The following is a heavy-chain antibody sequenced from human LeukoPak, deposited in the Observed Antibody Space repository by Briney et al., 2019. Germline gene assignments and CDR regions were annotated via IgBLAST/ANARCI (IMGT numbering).Heavy chain of an antibody. CDR1: GFTFMSHE. D-gene: IGHD1-26*01. CDR2: ISPSGSTM. CDR3: AREGYSEILGAFDL. V-gene: IGHV3-48*03. J-gene: IGHJ3*01. Sequence: GGSLRLSCAASGFTFMSHEMNWVRQAPGKGLEWVSYISPSGSTMYYADSVKGRFTISRDNTRNSLYLQMNSLRAEDTAVYYCAREGYSEILGAFDLWGQGTMVTVSS.